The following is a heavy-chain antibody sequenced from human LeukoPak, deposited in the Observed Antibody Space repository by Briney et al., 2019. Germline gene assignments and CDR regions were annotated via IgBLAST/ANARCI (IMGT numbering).Heavy chain of an antibody. CDR2: IYYSGYT. V-gene: IGHV4-39*07. CDR3: AREWDAYGSGSGLFGY. Sequence: PSETLSLTCTVSGVSITTSTYYWGWIRQPPGKGLEWIGTIYYSGYTYYNPSLKSRVTISVDTSKNQFSLKLSSVTAADTAVYYCAREWDAYGSGSGLFGYWGQGTLVTVSS. D-gene: IGHD3-10*01. CDR1: GVSITTSTYY. J-gene: IGHJ4*02.